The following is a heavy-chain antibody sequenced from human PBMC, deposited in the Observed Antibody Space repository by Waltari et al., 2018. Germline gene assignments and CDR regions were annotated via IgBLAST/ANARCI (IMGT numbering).Heavy chain of an antibody. CDR3: ARGAGSGSYPFDY. V-gene: IGHV4-39*07. Sequence: QLQLQESGPGLVKPSETLSLTCTVSGGSISSSSYYWGWIRQPPGKGLEGLGSIYYSGGTYCNRSLKRRVTISVDTSKNQFSLKLSSVTAADTAVYYCARGAGSGSYPFDYWGQGTLVTVSS. J-gene: IGHJ4*02. CDR1: GGSISSSSYY. D-gene: IGHD3-10*01. CDR2: IYYSGGT.